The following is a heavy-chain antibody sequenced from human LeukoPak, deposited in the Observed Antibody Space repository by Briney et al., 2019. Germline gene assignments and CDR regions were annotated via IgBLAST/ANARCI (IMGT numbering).Heavy chain of an antibody. CDR1: GYTFTDYY. D-gene: IGHD1-26*01. J-gene: IGHJ4*02. V-gene: IGHV1-2*02. Sequence: ASVKVSCKASGYTFTDYYMNWVRQTPGQGLEWMGWINPNSGGTNSAQKFQGRVTMTRDTSTSTAYMELNRLTSDDTAVYYCAAYSGSYGGSFDYWGQGTLVTVSS. CDR3: AAYSGSYGGSFDY. CDR2: INPNSGGT.